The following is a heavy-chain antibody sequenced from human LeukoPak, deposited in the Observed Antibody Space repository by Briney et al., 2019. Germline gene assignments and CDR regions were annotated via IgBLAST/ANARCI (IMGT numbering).Heavy chain of an antibody. D-gene: IGHD6-19*01. CDR3: ASDTVAGTG. CDR1: GGSFSDYY. J-gene: IGHJ4*02. Sequence: SETLSLTCAVFGGSFSDYYWSWIRQPPGKGLEWIGEINHSGITNYNPSLKSRVTISADASKNQFSLKLSSVTAADTSVYYCASDTVAGTGWGQRTLVTVSS. CDR2: INHSGIT. V-gene: IGHV4-34*01.